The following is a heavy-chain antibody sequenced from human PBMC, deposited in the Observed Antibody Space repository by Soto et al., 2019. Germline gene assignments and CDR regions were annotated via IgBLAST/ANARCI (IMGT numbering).Heavy chain of an antibody. D-gene: IGHD6-13*01. J-gene: IGHJ5*02. V-gene: IGHV3-30-3*01. CDR3: ARGPRSSSWYNWFDP. CDR2: ISYDGSNK. CDR1: GFTFSSYA. Sequence: GSLRLSCAASGFTFSSYAMHWVRQAPGKGLEWVAVISYDGSNKYYADSVKGRFTISRDNSKNTLYLQMNSLRAEDTAVYYCARGPRSSSWYNWFDPWGQGTLVTVSS.